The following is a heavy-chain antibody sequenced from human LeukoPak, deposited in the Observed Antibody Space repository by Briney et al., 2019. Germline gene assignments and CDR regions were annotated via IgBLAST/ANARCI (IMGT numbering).Heavy chain of an antibody. CDR2: IYYSGST. CDR1: GGSFIGYY. D-gene: IGHD2-2*01. Sequence: SETLSLTCTVYGGSFIGYYWNWIRQPPGKGLEWIGYIYYSGSTNYNPSLKSQITISVDTSKNQFSLQLSSVTAADTAVYYCARVRCSSTSCSMRGAFDIWGQGTVVTVSS. J-gene: IGHJ3*02. CDR3: ARVRCSSTSCSMRGAFDI. V-gene: IGHV4-59*01.